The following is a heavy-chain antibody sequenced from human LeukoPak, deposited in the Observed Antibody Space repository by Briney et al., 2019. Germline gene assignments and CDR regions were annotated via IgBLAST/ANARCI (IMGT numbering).Heavy chain of an antibody. V-gene: IGHV6-1*01. CDR3: ARDHDSSHPFDY. CDR2: TYYRSKWYN. Sequence: SQILSLTCAISGDSVSSNSAACNWIRQSPSRGLEWLGRTYYRSKWYNHYAVSVEGRITNNPDTSKNQFYLQLNSVTPEDTDVYFRARDHDSSHPFDYGGRGPPVTVPS. J-gene: IGHJ4*02. CDR1: GDSVSSNSAA. D-gene: IGHD3-22*01.